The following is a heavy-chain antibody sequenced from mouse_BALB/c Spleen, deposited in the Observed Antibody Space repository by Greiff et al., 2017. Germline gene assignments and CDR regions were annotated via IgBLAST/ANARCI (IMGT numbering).Heavy chain of an antibody. D-gene: IGHD4-1*01. J-gene: IGHJ4*01. CDR1: GFTFSSFG. CDR3: ARVLGDYAMDY. V-gene: IGHV5-17*02. Sequence: EVQGVESGGGLVQPGGSRKLSCAASGFTFSSFGMHWVRQAPEKGLEWVAYISSGSSTIYYADTVKGRFTISRDNPKNTLFLQMTSLRSEDTAMYYCARVLGDYAMDYWGQGTSVTVSS. CDR2: ISSGSSTI.